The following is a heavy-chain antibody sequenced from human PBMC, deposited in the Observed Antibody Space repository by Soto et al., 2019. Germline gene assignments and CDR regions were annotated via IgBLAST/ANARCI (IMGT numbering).Heavy chain of an antibody. D-gene: IGHD6-19*01. V-gene: IGHV1-69*12. CDR1: GGTFRTYA. J-gene: IGHJ6*02. CDR2: IIPIFGTV. Sequence: QVQLLQSGAEVKKPGSSVRVSCEASGGTFRTYAISWVRQAPGQGLEWMGEIIPIFGTVSYAQRFQGRVTITADESTTTVDMDLRSLRSEDTAVYYCAKGAVAGTPTSYYYYGMDVWGQGTTVTVSS. CDR3: AKGAVAGTPTSYYYYGMDV.